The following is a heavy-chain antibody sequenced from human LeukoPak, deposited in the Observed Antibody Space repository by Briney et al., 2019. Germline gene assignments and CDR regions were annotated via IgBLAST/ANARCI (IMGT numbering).Heavy chain of an antibody. CDR3: ARDRIVAVAATGGIDY. CDR2: IYYSGST. J-gene: IGHJ4*02. D-gene: IGHD2-15*01. Sequence: SETLSLTCTVSGGSISSSSYYWGWIRQPPGKGLEWIGSIYYSGSTYYNPSLKSRVTISVDTSKNQFSLKLSSVTAADTAVYYCARDRIVAVAATGGIDYWGQGTLVTVSS. CDR1: GGSISSSSYY. V-gene: IGHV4-39*07.